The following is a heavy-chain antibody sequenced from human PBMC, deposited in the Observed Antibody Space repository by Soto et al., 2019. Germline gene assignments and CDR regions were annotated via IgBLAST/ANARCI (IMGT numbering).Heavy chain of an antibody. CDR3: ATSGYYDSSGYWAPVSDY. J-gene: IGHJ4*02. Sequence: GASVKVSCKVSGYTLTELSMHWVRQAPGKGLEWMGGFDPEDGETIYAQKFQGRVTMTEDTSTDTAYMELSSLRSEDTAVYYCATSGYYDSSGYWAPVSDYWGQGTLVTVSS. D-gene: IGHD3-22*01. CDR1: GYTLTELS. V-gene: IGHV1-24*01. CDR2: FDPEDGET.